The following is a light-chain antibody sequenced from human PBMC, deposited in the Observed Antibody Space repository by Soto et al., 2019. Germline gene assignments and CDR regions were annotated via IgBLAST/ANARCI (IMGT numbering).Light chain of an antibody. CDR1: SSDIGGYDY. CDR3: QAWDSSTPYV. CDR2: EVD. J-gene: IGLJ1*01. V-gene: IGLV2-8*01. Sequence: QSALTQPPSASGSPGQSVTISCTGTSSDIGGYDYVSWYQQYPGKAPKLIIYEVDERPSGVPERFSGSKSGNTASLTVSGLQTEDEADYYCQAWDSSTPYVFGTGTKLTVL.